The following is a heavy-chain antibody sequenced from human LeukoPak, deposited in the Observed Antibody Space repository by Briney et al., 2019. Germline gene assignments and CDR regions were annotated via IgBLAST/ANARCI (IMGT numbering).Heavy chain of an antibody. CDR3: ARFPSAAAGTAIDY. D-gene: IGHD6-13*01. Sequence: ASVNVSCKASGYTFTGYYMHWVRQAPGQGLEGMGWINPNSGGTNYAQKFQGRVTMTRDTSISTAYMELSRLRSDDTAVYYCARFPSAAAGTAIDYWGQGTLVTVSS. CDR2: INPNSGGT. V-gene: IGHV1-2*02. CDR1: GYTFTGYY. J-gene: IGHJ4*02.